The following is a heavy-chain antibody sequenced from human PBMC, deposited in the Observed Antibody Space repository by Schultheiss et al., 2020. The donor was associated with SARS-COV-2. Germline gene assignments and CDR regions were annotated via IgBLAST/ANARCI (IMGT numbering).Heavy chain of an antibody. V-gene: IGHV4-59*01. D-gene: IGHD5-18*01. J-gene: IGHJ4*02. Sequence: SETLSLTCTVSGGSISSYYWSWIRQPPGKGLEWIGYIYYSGSTNYNPSLKSRVTISVDTSKNHFSLKLSSVTAADTAVYYCARGGGPYSYGPFDYWGQGTLVTVSS. CDR1: GGSISSYY. CDR2: IYYSGST. CDR3: ARGGGPYSYGPFDY.